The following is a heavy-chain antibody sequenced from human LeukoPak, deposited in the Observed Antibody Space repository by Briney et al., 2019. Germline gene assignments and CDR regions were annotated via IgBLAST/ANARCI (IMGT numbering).Heavy chain of an antibody. CDR2: VYNSGST. CDR3: ARAIPRFTMVRGEVFDP. CDR1: GGSLISYY. V-gene: IGHV4-4*07. Sequence: SETLSLTCTVSGGSLISYYWSWIRQPAGKGLEWIGRVYNSGSTSYNPSLKSRVTMSVDASKNQFSLKLSSVTAADTAVYYCARAIPRFTMVRGEVFDPWGQGTLVTVSS. J-gene: IGHJ5*02. D-gene: IGHD3-10*01.